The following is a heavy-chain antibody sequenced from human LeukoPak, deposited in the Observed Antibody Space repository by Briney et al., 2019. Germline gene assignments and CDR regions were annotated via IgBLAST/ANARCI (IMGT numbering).Heavy chain of an antibody. CDR1: GFTFSSYG. Sequence: GGSLRLSCAASGFTFSSYGIHWVRQAPGKGLEWVAFIRYDGSNKYYADSVKGRFTISRDNSKNTLCLQMDSLRAEDTAIYYCAKDSSVYHYDSRNFDYWGQGTLVTVSS. J-gene: IGHJ4*02. D-gene: IGHD3-22*01. V-gene: IGHV3-30*02. CDR3: AKDSSVYHYDSRNFDY. CDR2: IRYDGSNK.